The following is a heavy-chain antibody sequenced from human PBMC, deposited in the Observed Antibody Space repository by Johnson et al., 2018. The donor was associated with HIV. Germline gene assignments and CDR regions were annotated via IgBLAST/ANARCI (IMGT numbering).Heavy chain of an antibody. Sequence: QVLLVESGGGVVQPGRSLRLSCAASGFTFSSYAMHWVRQAPGQGLEWVAVISYDGSNKYYADSVKGRFTISRDNSKNTLYLQMNSLRAEDTAVYYCAKGVPPGCSSTSCYRAFDIWGQGTMVTVSS. CDR2: ISYDGSNK. CDR3: AKGVPPGCSSTSCYRAFDI. J-gene: IGHJ3*02. D-gene: IGHD2-2*01. CDR1: GFTFSSYA. V-gene: IGHV3-30*04.